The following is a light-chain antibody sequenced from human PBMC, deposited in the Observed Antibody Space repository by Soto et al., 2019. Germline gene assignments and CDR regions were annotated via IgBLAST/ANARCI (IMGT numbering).Light chain of an antibody. CDR2: RAS. V-gene: IGKV3-15*01. CDR3: EQYNSWALT. Sequence: IGRTQSAGNRAVSGRGGATLSFSSSQSVGSNLAWYQQKPGQAPRLLMYRASTRATRIPARFSGSGSETDFNLIIRTLQSDDFAVSYCEQYNSWALTFAGGTKVDI. CDR1: QSVGSN. J-gene: IGKJ4*01.